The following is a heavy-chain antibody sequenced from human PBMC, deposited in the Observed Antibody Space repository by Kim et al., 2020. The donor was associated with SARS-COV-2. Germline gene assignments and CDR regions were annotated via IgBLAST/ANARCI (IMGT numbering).Heavy chain of an antibody. J-gene: IGHJ4*02. CDR3: ARDRTQGYFDY. V-gene: IGHV3-33*01. CDR2: K. Sequence: KYYADSVKGRFTISRDNSKNTLYLQMNSLRAEDTAVYYCARDRTQGYFDYWGQGTLVTVSS.